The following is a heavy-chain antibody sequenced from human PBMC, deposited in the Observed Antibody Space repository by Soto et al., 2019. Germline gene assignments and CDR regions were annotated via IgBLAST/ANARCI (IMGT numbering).Heavy chain of an antibody. V-gene: IGHV1-46*03. D-gene: IGHD6-13*01. CDR3: ARDRGAAAGFFDP. Sequence: ASVKVSCKASGYTFTSYYMHWVRQAPGQGFEWMGIINPSGGSTSYAQKFQGRVTMTRDTSTSTVYMELSSLRSEDAAVYYCARDRGAAAGFFDPWGQGTLVTVSS. CDR1: GYTFTSYY. J-gene: IGHJ5*02. CDR2: INPSGGST.